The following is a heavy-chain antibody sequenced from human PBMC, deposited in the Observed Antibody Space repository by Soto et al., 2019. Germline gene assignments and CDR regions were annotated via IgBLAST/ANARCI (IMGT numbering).Heavy chain of an antibody. J-gene: IGHJ6*03. D-gene: IGHD3-10*01. CDR2: IWYDGSNK. Sequence: GESLKISCAASGFTFSSYGMHWVRQAPGKGLEWVAVIWYDGSNKYYADSVKGRFTISRDNSKNTLYLQMNSLRAEDTAVYYCARGGYYYGSGSSTIYYYYMDVWGKGTTVTVSS. CDR3: ARGGYYYGSGSSTIYYYYMDV. V-gene: IGHV3-33*01. CDR1: GFTFSSYG.